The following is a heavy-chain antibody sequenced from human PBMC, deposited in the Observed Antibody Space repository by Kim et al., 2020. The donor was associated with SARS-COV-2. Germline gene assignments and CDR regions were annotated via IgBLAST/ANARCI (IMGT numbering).Heavy chain of an antibody. Sequence: GGSLRLSCAASGFTVSSNYMSWVRQAPGKGLEWVSVIYSGGSTYYADSVKGRFTISRDNSKNTLYLQMNSLRAEDTAVYYCAARFGYSSGWYRGGWFDPWGQGTLVTVSS. J-gene: IGHJ5*02. V-gene: IGHV3-53*01. D-gene: IGHD6-19*01. CDR2: IYSGGST. CDR1: GFTVSSNY. CDR3: AARFGYSSGWYRGGWFDP.